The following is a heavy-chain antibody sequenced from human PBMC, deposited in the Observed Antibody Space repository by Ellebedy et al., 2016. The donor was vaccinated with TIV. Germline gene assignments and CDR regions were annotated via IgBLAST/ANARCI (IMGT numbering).Heavy chain of an antibody. CDR1: GFTFSTYA. V-gene: IGHV3-33*01. CDR3: ARGFSYHTRTYGMDV. D-gene: IGHD5-18*01. CDR2: IWYDGSNK. J-gene: IGHJ6*02. Sequence: GGSLRLXXAASGFTFSTYAMYWVRQAPRKGLEWVAVIWYDGSNKYYTDSVRGRFTISRDISKNSLYLQMNSLRAEDTAVYYCARGFSYHTRTYGMDVWGQGTTVTVSS.